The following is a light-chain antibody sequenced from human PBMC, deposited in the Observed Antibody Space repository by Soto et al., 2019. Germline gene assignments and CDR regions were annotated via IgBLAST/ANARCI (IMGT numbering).Light chain of an antibody. Sequence: DIQMTQSPSSLFASVGDRVTITCRASQSISIYLNWYLQKPGKAPKLLIYAASSLQSGVPSRFSGSRSGTDFTLTISSXQPGDFGTYYCQQSFTTPWTFGQGTKVDIK. CDR2: AAS. CDR1: QSISIY. V-gene: IGKV1-39*01. CDR3: QQSFTTPWT. J-gene: IGKJ1*01.